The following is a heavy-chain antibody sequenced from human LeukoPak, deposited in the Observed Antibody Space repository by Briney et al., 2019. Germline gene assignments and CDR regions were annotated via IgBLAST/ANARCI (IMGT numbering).Heavy chain of an antibody. Sequence: GGSLRLSCAASGDYWMSWVRQAPGKGLEWVANIKQDGSEKYYVYSVKGRFTISRDNAKNSLYLQMNSLRAEDTAVYYCAGSSGWARYFDYWGQGTLVTVSS. D-gene: IGHD6-19*01. CDR3: AGSSGWARYFDY. V-gene: IGHV3-7*05. CDR1: GDYW. CDR2: IKQDGSEK. J-gene: IGHJ4*02.